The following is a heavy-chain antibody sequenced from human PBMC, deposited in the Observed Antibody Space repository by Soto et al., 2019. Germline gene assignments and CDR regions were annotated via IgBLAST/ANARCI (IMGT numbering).Heavy chain of an antibody. J-gene: IGHJ3*02. CDR1: GFTFSNAW. CDR2: IKSKTDGGTT. CDR3: TTSLTGPFAFDI. Sequence: GGSLRLSCAASGFTFSNAWMSWVRQAPGKGLEWVGRIKSKTDGGTTDYAAPVKGRFTISRDDSKNTLYLQMNSLKTDDTAVYYCTTSLTGPFAFDIWGQGTMVTVSS. V-gene: IGHV3-15*01.